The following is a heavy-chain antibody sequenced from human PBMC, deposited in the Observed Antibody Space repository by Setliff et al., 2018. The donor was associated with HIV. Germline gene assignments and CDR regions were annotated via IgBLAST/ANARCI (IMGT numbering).Heavy chain of an antibody. J-gene: IGHJ4*02. CDR1: GFTFSDYS. Sequence: GGSLRLSCAASGFTFSDYSMSWIRQASGKGLEWVGRILDKANNYATAYAASLEGRFTISRDDSKNTAYLQMSSLKTEDTAVYYCARDSGTTIGATGPGYWGQGTLVTVSS. D-gene: IGHD1-26*01. V-gene: IGHV3-73*01. CDR3: ARDSGTTIGATGPGY. CDR2: ILDKANNYAT.